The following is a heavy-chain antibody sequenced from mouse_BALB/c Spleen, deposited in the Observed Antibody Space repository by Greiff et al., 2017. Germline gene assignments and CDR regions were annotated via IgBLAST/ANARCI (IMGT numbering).Heavy chain of an antibody. D-gene: IGHD2-1*01. CDR1: GFNIKDYY. V-gene: IGHV14-4*02. CDR3: NFYYGNSYYFDY. Sequence: EVQLQQSGAELVRSGASVKLSCTASGFNIKDYYMHWVKQRPEQGLEWIGWIDPENGDTESAPKFQGKATMTADTSSNTAYLQLSSLTSEDTAVYYCNFYYGNSYYFDYWGQGTTLTVSS. J-gene: IGHJ2*01. CDR2: IDPENGDT.